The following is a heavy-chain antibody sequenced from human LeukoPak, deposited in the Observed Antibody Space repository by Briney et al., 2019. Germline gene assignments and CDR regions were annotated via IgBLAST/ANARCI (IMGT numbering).Heavy chain of an antibody. J-gene: IGHJ4*02. V-gene: IGHV1-18*01. CDR3: ARRGLTSDY. CDR2: ISAYNGNT. D-gene: IGHD3-16*01. Sequence: ASVKVSCKASGYTFTSYGISWVRQAPGQRVEWMGWISAYNGNTNYAQKFQGRVTITADESTSTAYMELSSLRSEDTAVYYCARRGLTSDYWGQGTLVTVSS. CDR1: GYTFTSYG.